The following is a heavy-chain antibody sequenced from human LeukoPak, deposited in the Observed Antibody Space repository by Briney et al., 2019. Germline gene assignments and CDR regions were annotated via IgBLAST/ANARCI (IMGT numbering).Heavy chain of an antibody. CDR2: ISVDGSEK. Sequence: RRSLRLSCAASGFTFSTFVIHWVRHAPGRWLQWVAVISVDGSEKNYAGSAKGRFTNSRDNSKKQVYLQMNRLRAEDTAVYYCAKGVRGVIAYYFDYWGQGTLVTVSS. J-gene: IGHJ4*02. V-gene: IGHV3-30*18. D-gene: IGHD3-10*01. CDR1: GFTFSTFV. CDR3: AKGVRGVIAYYFDY.